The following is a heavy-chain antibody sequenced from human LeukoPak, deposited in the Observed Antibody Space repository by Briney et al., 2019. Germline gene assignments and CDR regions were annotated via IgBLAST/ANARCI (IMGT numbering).Heavy chain of an antibody. CDR1: GYTFTSYG. CDR2: IIPIFGTA. D-gene: IGHD1-26*01. Sequence: ASVKVSCKASGYTFTSYGISWVRQAPGQGLEWMGGIIPIFGTANYAQKFQGRVTITADESTSTAYMELSSLRSEDTAVYYCAREAHSGSYRRLDYWGQGTLVTVSS. J-gene: IGHJ4*02. V-gene: IGHV1-69*13. CDR3: AREAHSGSYRRLDY.